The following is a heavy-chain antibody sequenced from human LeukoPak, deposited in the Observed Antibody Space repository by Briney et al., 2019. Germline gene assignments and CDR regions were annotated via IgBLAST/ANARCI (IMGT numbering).Heavy chain of an antibody. Sequence: GGSLRLSCAASGFTVSSNYMSWVRQAPGKGLEWVSVIYSGGSTYYADSVKGRFTISRDNSKNTLYLQMNSLRAEDTAVYYCAGGGSYYDSSGYYSTAMFGAFDIWGQGTMVTVSS. CDR1: GFTVSSNY. CDR2: IYSGGST. V-gene: IGHV3-53*01. CDR3: AGGGSYYDSSGYYSTAMFGAFDI. J-gene: IGHJ3*02. D-gene: IGHD3-22*01.